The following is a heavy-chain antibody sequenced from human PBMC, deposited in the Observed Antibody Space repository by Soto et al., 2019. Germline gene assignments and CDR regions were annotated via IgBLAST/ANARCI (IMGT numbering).Heavy chain of an antibody. D-gene: IGHD3-3*01. CDR1: GYTFTSYC. Sequence: GASVKVSCKASGYTFTSYCISWVRQAPGQGLEGMGWVSAYNGNTNYAQKLQGRVTMTADASTSTAYMELSSLRSEDTAVYYCARASPNYDFWSGYYRWSNYYYGMDVWGQGTTVTVSS. CDR2: VSAYNGNT. V-gene: IGHV1-18*01. CDR3: ARASPNYDFWSGYYRWSNYYYGMDV. J-gene: IGHJ6*02.